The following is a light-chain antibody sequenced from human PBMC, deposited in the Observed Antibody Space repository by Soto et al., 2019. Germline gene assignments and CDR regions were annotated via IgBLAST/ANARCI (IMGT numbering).Light chain of an antibody. Sequence: EIVLTQSPATLSLSPGERATLSCRASQSVSSYLAWYQQKPGQAPRLLIYDASNRATGIPARFSGSGSGTDFTLPISSLEPEDFAVYYCQQRSNWPPYTVGQGTKLEIK. CDR3: QQRSNWPPYT. V-gene: IGKV3-11*01. J-gene: IGKJ2*01. CDR2: DAS. CDR1: QSVSSY.